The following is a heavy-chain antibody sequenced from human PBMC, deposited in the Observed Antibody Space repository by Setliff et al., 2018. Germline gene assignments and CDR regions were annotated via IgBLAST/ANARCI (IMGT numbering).Heavy chain of an antibody. CDR2: IYNGNDET. D-gene: IGHD6-13*01. V-gene: IGHV3-23*03. CDR3: AKDGGYWSGYADY. CDR1: GFAFSTYG. Sequence: GSLRLSCVASGFAFSTYGMSWVRQAPGKGLEWVSSIYNGNDETKYGDSVKGRFTISRDRSKNTVYLQMDRLRAEDTAVYYCAKDGGYWSGYADYWGQGTLVTVSS. J-gene: IGHJ4*02.